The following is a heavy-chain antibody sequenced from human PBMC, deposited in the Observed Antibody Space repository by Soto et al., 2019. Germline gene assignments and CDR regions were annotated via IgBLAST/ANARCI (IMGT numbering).Heavy chain of an antibody. CDR1: GGSISSGGYS. D-gene: IGHD2-2*01. CDR3: ARRNTRWVFDY. V-gene: IGHV4-30-2*01. CDR2: IYHSGST. J-gene: IGHJ4*02. Sequence: SSETLSLTCAVSGGSISSGGYSWSWIRQPPGKGLEWIGYIYHSGSTYYNPSLKSRVTISVDRSKNQFSLKLSSVTAADTAVYFCARRNTRWVFDYWGQGTQVTVSS.